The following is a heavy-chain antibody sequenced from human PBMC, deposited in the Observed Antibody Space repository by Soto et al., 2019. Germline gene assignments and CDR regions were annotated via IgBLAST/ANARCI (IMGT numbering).Heavy chain of an antibody. CDR3: AKGWGSSGSYYWYMDV. Sequence: PGGSLRLSCAASGFTFDDYAMHWVRQAPGKGLEWVSGISWNSGSIGYADSVKGRFTISRDNAKNSLYLQMNSLRAEDTALYYCAKGWGSSGSYYWYMDVWGKGITVTVSS. V-gene: IGHV3-9*01. CDR2: ISWNSGSI. D-gene: IGHD3-10*01. CDR1: GFTFDDYA. J-gene: IGHJ6*03.